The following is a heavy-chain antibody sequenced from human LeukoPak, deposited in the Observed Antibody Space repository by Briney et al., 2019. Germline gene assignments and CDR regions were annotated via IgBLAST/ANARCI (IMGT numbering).Heavy chain of an antibody. CDR2: VYSGGNT. J-gene: IGHJ4*02. CDR3: ARGIPRGPGGGFFDY. V-gene: IGHV3-66*01. D-gene: IGHD3-16*01. CDR1: GFTVTNNY. Sequence: SGGSLRLSCAVTGFTVTNNYMNWVRQAPGKGLEWVSVVYSGGNTYYADSVKGRFTISRDSSQATLYLQMNSLRAEDTAVYYCARGIPRGPGGGFFDYWGQGTLVADSS.